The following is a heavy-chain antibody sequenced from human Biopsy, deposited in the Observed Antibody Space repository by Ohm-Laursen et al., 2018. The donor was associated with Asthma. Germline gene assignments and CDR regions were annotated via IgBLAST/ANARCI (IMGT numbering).Heavy chain of an antibody. J-gene: IGHJ1*01. D-gene: IGHD3-3*02. CDR1: GFPFGDYW. CDR3: ARTFHFWSPYHAEHYQL. CDR2: IKHDGSEK. Sequence: SLRLSCSASGFPFGDYWMSWVRQVPGKGLEWVANIKHDGSEKNHVDSLKGRFTISRDNAKNSLYLQMNSLRAEDTAVYYCARTFHFWSPYHAEHYQLWGQGPLVTASS. V-gene: IGHV3-7*01.